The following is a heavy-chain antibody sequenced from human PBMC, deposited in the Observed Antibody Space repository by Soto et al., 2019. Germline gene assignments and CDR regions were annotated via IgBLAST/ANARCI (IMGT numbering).Heavy chain of an antibody. CDR3: ARGGRSGWLGSDF. V-gene: IGHV4-31*03. D-gene: IGHD6-19*01. CDR2: IYYNGGT. CDR1: GGSVSSGAYY. Sequence: PSETLSLTCTVSGGSVSSGAYYWNWIRQHPGKGLEWIGYIYYNGGTYYSPSLKSRVTISIDTSKNQFSLELSSVTAADTAIYYCARGGRSGWLGSDFWGLGALVTVYS. J-gene: IGHJ4*02.